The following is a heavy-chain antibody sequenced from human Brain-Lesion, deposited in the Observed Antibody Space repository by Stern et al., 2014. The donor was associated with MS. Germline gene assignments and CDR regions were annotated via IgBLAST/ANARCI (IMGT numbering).Heavy chain of an antibody. D-gene: IGHD2-2*01. V-gene: IGHV4-61*02. CDR2: IFNSGST. CDR1: GGSISSGGYY. Sequence: VQLVESGPGLVKPSQTLSLSCTVSGGSISSGGYYWSWIRQPAGKGLEWIGRIFNSGSTSYNPSLKSRVTISIDTPKTQFSLRLTSMTAADTAVYYCARGRVVPGFQYYATDVWGQGTTVIVSS. J-gene: IGHJ6*02. CDR3: ARGRVVPGFQYYATDV.